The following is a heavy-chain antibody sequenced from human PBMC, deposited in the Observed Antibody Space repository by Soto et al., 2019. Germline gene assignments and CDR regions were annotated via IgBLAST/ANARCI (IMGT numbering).Heavy chain of an antibody. CDR2: INPSGGST. Sequence: QVQLVQSGAEVKKPGASVKVSCKASGYTFTSYYMHWVRQAPGQGLEWMGIINPSGGSTSYAQKFQGGVTMTRDTSTSTVYMELSSVRSEDTAVYYWARDTGDWGGDCWGQGTLVTVSS. CDR1: GYTFTSYY. D-gene: IGHD2-21*01. CDR3: ARDTGDWGGDC. J-gene: IGHJ4*02. V-gene: IGHV1-46*03.